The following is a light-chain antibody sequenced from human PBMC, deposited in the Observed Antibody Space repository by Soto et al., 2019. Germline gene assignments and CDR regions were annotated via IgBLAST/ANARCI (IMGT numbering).Light chain of an antibody. J-gene: IGLJ1*01. CDR2: RNN. CDR3: AAWDDSLSGYV. CDR1: SSNIGSNY. Sequence: QSVLTQPPSASGTPGQRVTIYCSGSSSNIGSNYVYWYQQLPGTAPKLLIYRNNQRPSGVPGRFSGSKSGTSASLAISGLRSEDEADYYCAAWDDSLSGYVFGTGTKVTVL. V-gene: IGLV1-47*01.